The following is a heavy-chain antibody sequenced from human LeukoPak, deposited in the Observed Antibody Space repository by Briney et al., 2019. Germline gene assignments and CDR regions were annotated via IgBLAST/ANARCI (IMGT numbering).Heavy chain of an antibody. J-gene: IGHJ4*02. V-gene: IGHV1-2*02. CDR3: AREDAIAAAPDY. Sequence: ASVKVSCKASGYTFTSYAMHWVRQAPGQRLEWMGWINPNSGGTNYAQKFQGRVTMTRDTSISTAYMELSRLRSDDTAVYYCAREDAIAAAPDYWGQGTLVTVSS. CDR1: GYTFTSYA. CDR2: INPNSGGT. D-gene: IGHD6-13*01.